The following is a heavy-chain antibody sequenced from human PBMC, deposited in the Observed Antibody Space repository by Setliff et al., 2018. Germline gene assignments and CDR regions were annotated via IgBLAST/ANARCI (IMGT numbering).Heavy chain of an antibody. D-gene: IGHD5-18*01. CDR1: GGSTNSGPYY. J-gene: IGHJ4*02. CDR2: IYSKGST. CDR3: ARGDSSGDNYPVLDY. Sequence: SETLSLTCTVTGGSTNSGPYYWTWIRQSAGKGLEWLGQIYSKGSTNYNPSLKSRVTISADSSKSQFFLRLTSVTAADTAIYYCARGDSSGDNYPVLDYWGQGTLVTISS. V-gene: IGHV4-61*09.